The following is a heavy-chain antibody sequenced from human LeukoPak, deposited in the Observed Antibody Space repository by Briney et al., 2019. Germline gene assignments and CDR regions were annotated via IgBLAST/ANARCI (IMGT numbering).Heavy chain of an antibody. D-gene: IGHD6-13*01. CDR3: ARSERYSSSWVVAFDY. J-gene: IGHJ4*02. CDR1: GYTFTSYG. Sequence: ASVKVSCKASGYTFTSYGISWVRQAPGQGLEWMGWISAYNGNTNYAQKLQGRVTMTTDTSTSTAYMELRSLRSDDTAVYYCARSERYSSSWVVAFDYWGQGTLVTVSS. V-gene: IGHV1-18*01. CDR2: ISAYNGNT.